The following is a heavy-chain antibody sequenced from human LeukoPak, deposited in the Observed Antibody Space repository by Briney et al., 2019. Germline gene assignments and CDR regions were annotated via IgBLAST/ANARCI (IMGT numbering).Heavy chain of an antibody. Sequence: SVKVSCKASGGTFSSYAISWVRQAPGQGLEWMGGIIPIFGTANYAQKFQGRVTITTDESTSTAYMELSSLRSEATAVYYCAWGVVRGVIITFDYWGQGTLVTVSS. J-gene: IGHJ4*02. CDR2: IIPIFGTA. CDR3: AWGVVRGVIITFDY. CDR1: GGTFSSYA. V-gene: IGHV1-69*05. D-gene: IGHD3-10*01.